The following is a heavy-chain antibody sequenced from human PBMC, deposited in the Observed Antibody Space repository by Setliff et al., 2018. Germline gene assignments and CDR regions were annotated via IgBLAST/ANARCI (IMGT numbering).Heavy chain of an antibody. J-gene: IGHJ4*02. Sequence: NPSETLSLTCAVSGYSISSGYYWGWIRQPPGKGLEWIGSIYHSGGTYYNPSLKSRVTISVDTSKNQFSLQLSSVTSADTAIYYCTKGRVGLAARAGYWGQGTLVTVSS. V-gene: IGHV4-38-2*01. CDR3: TKGRVGLAARAGY. D-gene: IGHD1-26*01. CDR2: IYHSGGT. CDR1: GYSISSGYY.